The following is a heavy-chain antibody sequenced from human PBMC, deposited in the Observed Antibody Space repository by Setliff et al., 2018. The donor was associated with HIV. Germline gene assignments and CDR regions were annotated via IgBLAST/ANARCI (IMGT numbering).Heavy chain of an antibody. J-gene: IGHJ4*02. CDR2: IDPKSGGT. CDR1: GYTFTGYF. D-gene: IGHD1-26*01. CDR3: ASAGDPGSPPLDY. V-gene: IGHV1-2*02. Sequence: ASVKVSCKTSGYTFTGYFIHWVRQAPGQGLEWMGWIDPKSGGTKFAQKFQGRVTMTRDTSISTAYVEVIRLRFDDTAVYFCASAGDPGSPPLDYWGQGTLVTVSS.